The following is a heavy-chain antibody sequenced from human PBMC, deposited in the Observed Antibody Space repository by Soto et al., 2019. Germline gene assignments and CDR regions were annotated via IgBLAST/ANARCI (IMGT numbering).Heavy chain of an antibody. Sequence: QVQLVESGGGVVQPGRSLRLSCAASGFTFSSYGMHWVRQAPGKGLEWVAVISYDGSNKYYADSVKGRFTISRDNSKNTLYLQMNSLRAEDTAVYYCAKETIFGVVIDYWGQGTVVTVSS. CDR2: ISYDGSNK. D-gene: IGHD3-3*01. CDR1: GFTFSSYG. J-gene: IGHJ4*02. CDR3: AKETIFGVVIDY. V-gene: IGHV3-30*18.